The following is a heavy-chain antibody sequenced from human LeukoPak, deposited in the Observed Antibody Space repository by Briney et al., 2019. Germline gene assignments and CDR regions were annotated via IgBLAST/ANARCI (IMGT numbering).Heavy chain of an antibody. CDR1: GFTFSSYA. D-gene: IGHD1-7*01. CDR3: AKKKRELRGFDY. CDR2: IGGSGGST. V-gene: IGHV3-23*01. J-gene: IGHJ4*02. Sequence: GSLRLSCAASGFTFSSYAMSWVRQAPGKGLEWVSVIGGSGGSTYYADSVKGRFTISRDNSKNTLYLQMSSLRAEDTAVYYCAKKKRELRGFDYWGQGTLVTVSS.